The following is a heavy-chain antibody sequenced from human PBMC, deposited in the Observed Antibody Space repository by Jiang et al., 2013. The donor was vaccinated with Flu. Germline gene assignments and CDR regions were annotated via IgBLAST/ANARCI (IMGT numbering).Heavy chain of an antibody. D-gene: IGHD6-19*01. J-gene: IGHJ6*02. CDR2: T. Sequence: GLVKPSQTLSLTCAISGDSVSNNGAAWNWIRQSPSRGLEWLGRTYAVSVKGRLTIHPDTSKNQFSLQLNSMTPEDTAVYYCARAVSGWYADYYKGMDVWGQGTTVTVSS. V-gene: IGHV6-1*01. CDR1: GDSVSNNGAA. CDR3: ARAVSGWYADYYKGMDV.